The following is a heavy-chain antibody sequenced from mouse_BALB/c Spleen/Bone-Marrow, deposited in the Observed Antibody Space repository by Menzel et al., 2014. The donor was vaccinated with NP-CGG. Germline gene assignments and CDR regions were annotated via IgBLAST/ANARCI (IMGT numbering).Heavy chain of an antibody. Sequence: LEESGAELVRPGSSVKISCKAPGYPFSSYWMNWAKQRPGQGLEWIGQIYPGDGETNYNGKFKGNASLTADKSSSTAYMQLISLTSEDSAVYFCARKYGDYWGQGTTLTVSS. CDR2: IYPGDGET. D-gene: IGHD2-10*02. CDR1: GYPFSSYW. V-gene: IGHV1-80*01. CDR3: ARKYGDY. J-gene: IGHJ2*01.